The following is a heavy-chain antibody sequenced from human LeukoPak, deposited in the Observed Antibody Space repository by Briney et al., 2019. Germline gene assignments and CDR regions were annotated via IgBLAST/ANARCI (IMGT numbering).Heavy chain of an antibody. CDR1: GETVSSAGYY. Sequence: SETLSLTCTVSGETVSSAGYYWGWIRQPPGKGLEWIGSIYYSGSTYYNPSLKSRVTISVDTSKNQFSLKLSSVTAADTAVYYCAREGAARKHWYWGQGTLVTVSS. D-gene: IGHD6-6*01. CDR3: AREGAARKHWY. CDR2: IYYSGST. J-gene: IGHJ4*02. V-gene: IGHV4-39*07.